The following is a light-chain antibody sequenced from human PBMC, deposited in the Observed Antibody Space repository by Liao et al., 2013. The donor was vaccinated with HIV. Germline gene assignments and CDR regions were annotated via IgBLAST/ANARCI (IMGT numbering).Light chain of an antibody. CDR3: QVWDSSSDHPGV. Sequence: SYELTQPPSVSVAPGKTARITCGENNIGGKSVHWYQQKPGQAPVLVIYYDSDRPSGIPERFSGSNHGNTATLTISRVEAGDEADYYCQVWDSSSDHPGVFGGGTKLTVL. CDR2: YDS. V-gene: IGLV3-21*04. J-gene: IGLJ3*02. CDR1: NIGGKS.